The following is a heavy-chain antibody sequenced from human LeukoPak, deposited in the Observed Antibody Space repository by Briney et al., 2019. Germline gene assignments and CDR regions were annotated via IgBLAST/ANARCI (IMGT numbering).Heavy chain of an antibody. J-gene: IGHJ4*02. CDR1: GYSFTSYW. Sequence: GESLKISCKGSGYSFTSYWISWVRQMPGKGLEWMGRIDPSDSYTNYSPSFQGHVTISADKSISTAYLQWSSLKASDTAMYYCARLGYCTTTSCSALDYWGQGTLVTVSS. V-gene: IGHV5-10-1*01. CDR2: IDPSDSYT. D-gene: IGHD2-2*01. CDR3: ARLGYCTTTSCSALDY.